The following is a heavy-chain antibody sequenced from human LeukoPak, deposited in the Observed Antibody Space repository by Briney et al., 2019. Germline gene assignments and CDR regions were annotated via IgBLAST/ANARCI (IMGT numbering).Heavy chain of an antibody. V-gene: IGHV4-34*01. CDR3: ARYRGSKWIQLGSPFDY. CDR1: GGSFSGYY. CDR2: IDHSGST. D-gene: IGHD5-18*01. Sequence: TSETLSLTCAVYGGSFSGYYWSWIRQPPGKGLEWIGEIDHSGSTNYNPSLKSRVTISVDTSKNQFSLKLSSVTAADTAVYYCARYRGSKWIQLGSPFDYWGQGTLVTVSS. J-gene: IGHJ4*02.